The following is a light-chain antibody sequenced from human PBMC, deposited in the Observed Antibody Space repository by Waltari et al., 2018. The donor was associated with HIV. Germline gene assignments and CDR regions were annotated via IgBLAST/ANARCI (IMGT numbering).Light chain of an antibody. CDR2: RNY. Sequence: QSVLTQPPSASGTPGQRVTISCSGSSSNIGDNYVYWYQQLPGTAPKLLIYRNYPGPSAVPDRFSGSKSGNTASLTISGLQAEDESDYYCTSYTSSSTLVFGGGTKLTVL. CDR1: SSNIGDNY. V-gene: IGLV1-47*01. CDR3: TSYTSSSTLV. J-gene: IGLJ2*01.